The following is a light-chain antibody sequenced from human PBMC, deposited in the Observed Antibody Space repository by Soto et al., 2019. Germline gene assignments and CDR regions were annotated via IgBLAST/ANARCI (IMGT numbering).Light chain of an antibody. Sequence: DIQMTQSPSTLFGSVGDRVTITCRASQTISSWLAWYQQKPGKAPKLLIYKASTLKSGVPSRFSGSGSGTEFTLTISSLQLYDFATYYCQHYNSYSEAFGQGSKVELK. CDR1: QTISSW. V-gene: IGKV1-5*03. CDR3: QHYNSYSEA. CDR2: KAS. J-gene: IGKJ1*01.